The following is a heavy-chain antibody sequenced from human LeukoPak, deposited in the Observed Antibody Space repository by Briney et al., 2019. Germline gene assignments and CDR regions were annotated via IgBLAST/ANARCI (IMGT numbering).Heavy chain of an antibody. CDR3: ASHSGSALGAFDI. V-gene: IGHV1-46*01. CDR2: INPSGGST. J-gene: IGHJ3*02. Sequence: ASVKVSCKASGYTFTSYYMHWVRQAPGQGLEWMGIINPSGGSTSYAQKFQGRVTMTRDTSTSTVYMELSSLRSEDTAVYYCASHSGSALGAFDIWGQGTMVTVSS. CDR1: GYTFTSYY. D-gene: IGHD1-26*01.